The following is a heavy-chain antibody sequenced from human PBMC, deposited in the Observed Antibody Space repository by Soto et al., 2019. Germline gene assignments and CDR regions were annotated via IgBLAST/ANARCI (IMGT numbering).Heavy chain of an antibody. CDR1: GGSISSYY. CDR3: ARSGTNYVWGSYRTGALGWFDP. D-gene: IGHD3-16*02. J-gene: IGHJ5*02. CDR2: IYTSGST. V-gene: IGHV4-4*07. Sequence: PSETLSLTCTVSGGSISSYYWSWIRQPAGKGLEWIGRIYTSGSTNYNPSLKSRVTMSVDTSKNQFSLKLSSATAADTAVYYCARSGTNYVWGSYRTGALGWFDPWGQGTLVTVSS.